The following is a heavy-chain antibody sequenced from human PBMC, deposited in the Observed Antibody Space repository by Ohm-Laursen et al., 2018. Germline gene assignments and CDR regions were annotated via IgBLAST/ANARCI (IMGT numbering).Heavy chain of an antibody. J-gene: IGHJ4*02. Sequence: SETLSLTCTVSGGSISSYYWSWIRQPPGKGLEWIGYIYHSGSTNYNPSLKSRVTISVDTSKNQFSLKLSSVTAADTAVYYCARVPSGITIDYWGQGTLVTVSS. D-gene: IGHD1-14*01. CDR3: ARVPSGITIDY. V-gene: IGHV4-59*01. CDR2: IYHSGST. CDR1: GGSISSYY.